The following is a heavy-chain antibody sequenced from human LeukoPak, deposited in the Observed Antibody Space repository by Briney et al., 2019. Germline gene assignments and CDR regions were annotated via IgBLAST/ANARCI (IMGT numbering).Heavy chain of an antibody. CDR3: AKSFRREAKFDY. Sequence: PGGSLRLSCAASGFTFSDYYMIWIRQAPGKGLEWVSYISHSGSSIFYADSVKGRFTISRDNAKNSLYLQMNSLRAEDTAVYYCAKSFRREAKFDYWGQGTLVTVSS. J-gene: IGHJ4*02. CDR2: ISHSGSSI. CDR1: GFTFSDYY. V-gene: IGHV3-11*01.